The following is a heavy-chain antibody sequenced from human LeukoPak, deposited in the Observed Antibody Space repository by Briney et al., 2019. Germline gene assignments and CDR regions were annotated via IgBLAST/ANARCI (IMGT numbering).Heavy chain of an antibody. CDR3: ATGAYSYALYFDY. CDR2: IIPIFGTA. D-gene: IGHD5-18*01. CDR1: GGTFSSYA. J-gene: IGHJ4*02. V-gene: IGHV1-69*05. Sequence: SVKVSCKASGGTFSSYAISWVRQAPGQGLEWMGGIIPIFGTANYAQKFQGRVTITTDESTSTAYMELSSLRSEDTAVYYCATGAYSYALYFDYWGQGTLVTVSS.